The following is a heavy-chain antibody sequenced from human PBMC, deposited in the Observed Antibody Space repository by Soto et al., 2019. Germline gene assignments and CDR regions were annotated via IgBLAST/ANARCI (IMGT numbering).Heavy chain of an antibody. J-gene: IGHJ4*02. CDR1: GGSISSGGYY. Sequence: PSETLSLTCTVSGGSISSGGYYWSWIRQHPGKGLEWIGYIYYSGSTYYNPSLKSRVTISVDTSKNQFSLKLSSVTAADTAVYYCARGLYLSGGSLDYFDYWGQGTLVTVS. D-gene: IGHD2-15*01. CDR3: ARGLYLSGGSLDYFDY. V-gene: IGHV4-31*03. CDR2: IYYSGST.